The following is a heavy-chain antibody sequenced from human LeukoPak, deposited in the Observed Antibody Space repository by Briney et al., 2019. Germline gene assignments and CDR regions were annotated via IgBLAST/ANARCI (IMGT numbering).Heavy chain of an antibody. D-gene: IGHD3-22*01. J-gene: IGHJ4*02. CDR3: ARDGGYYYDS. Sequence: GGSLRLSCETSGFTFSGYGMHWVRQAPGKGLEWVAVIWHNGNKKYYADSVKGRFTISRDNSKNTLYLQMNSLRAEDTAVYYCARDGGYYYDSWGQGTLVTVSS. V-gene: IGHV3-33*01. CDR2: IWHNGNKK. CDR1: GFTFSGYG.